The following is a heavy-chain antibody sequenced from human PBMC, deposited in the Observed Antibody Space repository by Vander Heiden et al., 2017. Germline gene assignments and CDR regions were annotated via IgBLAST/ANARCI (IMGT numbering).Heavy chain of an antibody. D-gene: IGHD1-1*01. J-gene: IGHJ4*02. CDR3: AKLDWNPSPYFDY. CDR1: FTFSSYA. Sequence: EVQLLESGGGLVQPGFTFSSYAMSWVRQAPGKGLEWVSAISGSGGSTYYADSVKGRFTISRDNSKNTLYLQMNSLRAEDTAVYYCAKLDWNPSPYFDYWGQGTLGTVSS. CDR2: ISGSGGST. V-gene: IGHV3-23*01.